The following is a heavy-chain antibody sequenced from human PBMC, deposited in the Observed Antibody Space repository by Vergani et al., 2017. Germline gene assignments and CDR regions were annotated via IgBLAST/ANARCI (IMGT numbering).Heavy chain of an antibody. J-gene: IGHJ4*02. Sequence: EVQLVQSGAEVKKPGESLKISCKGSGYSFTRYWIGWVRQMPGKGLEWMGIIYPGDSDTRYSPSFQGQVTISADKSISTAYLQWSSLKCSDTAMYYCGANYYGSVSSESPLDYWGQGTLVTVSS. V-gene: IGHV5-51*01. CDR3: GANYYGSVSSESPLDY. D-gene: IGHD3-10*01. CDR1: GYSFTRYW. CDR2: IYPGDSDT.